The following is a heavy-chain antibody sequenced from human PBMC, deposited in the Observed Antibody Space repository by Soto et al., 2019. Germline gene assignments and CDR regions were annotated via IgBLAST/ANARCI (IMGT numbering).Heavy chain of an antibody. CDR3: ARAAVSSSWRQKTYYYYYYMDV. CDR2: INPNSGGT. V-gene: IGHV1-2*04. Sequence: ASVKVSCKASGYTFTGYYMHWVRQAPGQGLEWMGWINPNSGGTNYAQKFQGWVTMTRDTSISTAYMELSRLRSDDTAVYYCARAAVSSSWRQKTYYYYYYMDVWGKGTTVTVSS. J-gene: IGHJ6*03. D-gene: IGHD6-13*01. CDR1: GYTFTGYY.